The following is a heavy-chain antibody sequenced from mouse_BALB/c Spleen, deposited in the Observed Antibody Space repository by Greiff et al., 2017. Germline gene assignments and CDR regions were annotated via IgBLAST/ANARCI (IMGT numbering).Heavy chain of an antibody. D-gene: IGHD2-4*01. CDR3: ARHRADDYSFDY. Sequence: EVKLVESGGGLVQPGGSLKLSCAASGFTFSSYTMSWVRQTPEKRLEWVAYISNGGGSTYYPDTVKGRFTISRDNAKNTLYLQMSSLKSEDTAMYYCARHRADDYSFDYWGQGTTLTVSS. V-gene: IGHV5-12-2*01. J-gene: IGHJ2*01. CDR1: GFTFSSYT. CDR2: ISNGGGST.